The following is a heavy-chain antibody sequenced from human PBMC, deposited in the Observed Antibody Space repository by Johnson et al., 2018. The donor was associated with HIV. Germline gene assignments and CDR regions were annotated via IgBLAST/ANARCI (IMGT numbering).Heavy chain of an antibody. Sequence: VHLVESGGGLVQPGGSLRLSCAASGFIVSSNYMSWVRQAPGKGLEWVSVIYSGGSTYYADSVKGRFTISRDISKNTLFLQMNSLRAEDTAVYYCAKDGLWLVSPVGAFDSWGQGTMVTVSS. J-gene: IGHJ3*02. V-gene: IGHV3-66*02. CDR3: AKDGLWLVSPVGAFDS. CDR2: IYSGGST. D-gene: IGHD6-19*01. CDR1: GFIVSSNY.